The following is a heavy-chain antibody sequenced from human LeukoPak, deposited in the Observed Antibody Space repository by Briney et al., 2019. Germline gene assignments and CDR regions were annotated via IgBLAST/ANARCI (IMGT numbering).Heavy chain of an antibody. D-gene: IGHD4-17*01. J-gene: IGHJ4*02. CDR3: AREYDYGETHLDY. Sequence: ASVKVSCKASGYTFTSYAMHWVRQAPGQRLEWMGWINAGNGNTKYSQKFQGRVTMTRDTSTSTVYMELSSLRSEDTAVYYCAREYDYGETHLDYWGQGTLVTVSS. V-gene: IGHV1-3*01. CDR2: INAGNGNT. CDR1: GYTFTSYA.